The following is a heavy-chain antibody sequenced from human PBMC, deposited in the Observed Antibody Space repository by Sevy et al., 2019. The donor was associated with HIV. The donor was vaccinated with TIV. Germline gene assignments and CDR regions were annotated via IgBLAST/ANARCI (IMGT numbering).Heavy chain of an antibody. Sequence: GGSLRLSCAASTFTFSSYSMHWVCQAPGKGLEWVSYISSSSGTRYYADSVKGRLTISRDNAKNAPFLQMNSLRDEGTAVYYCASRGYCGGGSCYSGPNDDWGQGTLVTVSS. CDR3: ASRGYCGGGSCYSGPNDD. J-gene: IGHJ4*02. CDR1: TFTFSSYS. CDR2: ISSSSGTR. D-gene: IGHD2-15*01. V-gene: IGHV3-48*02.